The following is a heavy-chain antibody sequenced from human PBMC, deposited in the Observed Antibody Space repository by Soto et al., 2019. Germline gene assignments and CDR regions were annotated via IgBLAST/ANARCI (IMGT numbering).Heavy chain of an antibody. CDR2: IWYNGSNK. D-gene: IGHD2-8*01. CDR3: ARDMPGILYYPDP. J-gene: IGHJ5*02. Sequence: GGSLRLSCAASGFTFSSYGMHWVRQAPGKGLEWVAVIWYNGSNKYYADSVKGRFTISRDNSKNTLYLQMNSLRAEDTAVYYCARDMPGILYYPDPWGQGTLVTVSS. V-gene: IGHV3-33*01. CDR1: GFTFSSYG.